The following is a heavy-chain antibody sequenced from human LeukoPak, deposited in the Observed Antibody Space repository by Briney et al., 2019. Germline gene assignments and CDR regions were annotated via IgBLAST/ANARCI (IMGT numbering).Heavy chain of an antibody. J-gene: IGHJ6*02. V-gene: IGHV4-59*08. CDR1: GGSISSYY. CDR2: IYYSGST. Sequence: SETLSLTCTVSGGSISSYYWSWIRQPLGKGLEWIGYIYYSGSTNYNPSLKSRVTISVDTSKNQFSLKLSSVTAADTAVYYCARRASTSYYGMDVWGQGTTVTVSS. D-gene: IGHD2-2*01. CDR3: ARRASTSYYGMDV.